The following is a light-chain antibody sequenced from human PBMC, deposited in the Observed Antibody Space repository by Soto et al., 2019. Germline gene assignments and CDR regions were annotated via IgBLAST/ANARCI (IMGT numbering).Light chain of an antibody. J-gene: IGLJ2*01. CDR3: SSSAGNNNLI. Sequence: QSALTQPPSASGSPGQSVTISCTGTSSDVGYYKYVSWYQQHPGKAPKLMIYEVSKRPSGVPDRFSGSKSGYTASLTVSGLQAEDEADYYCSSSAGNNNLIFGGGTQLTVL. V-gene: IGLV2-8*01. CDR2: EVS. CDR1: SSDVGYYKY.